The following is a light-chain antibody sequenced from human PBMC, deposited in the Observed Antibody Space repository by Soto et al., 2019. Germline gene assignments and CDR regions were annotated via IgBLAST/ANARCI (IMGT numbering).Light chain of an antibody. Sequence: QSVLTQPPSVSGSPGQSVTISCTGTSSDVGSYNGVSWYQQPPGTAPKLIIYEGSTRPSGVPDRFSGSKSGNTASLTITGLQAEDEADYYCNSYTISDTYVFGTGTKLTVL. V-gene: IGLV2-18*02. CDR2: EGS. CDR1: SSDVGSYNG. J-gene: IGLJ1*01. CDR3: NSYTISDTYV.